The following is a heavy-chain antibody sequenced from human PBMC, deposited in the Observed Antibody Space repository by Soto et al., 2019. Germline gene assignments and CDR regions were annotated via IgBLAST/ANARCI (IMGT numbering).Heavy chain of an antibody. D-gene: IGHD6-19*01. J-gene: IGHJ4*02. Sequence: EVQLVESGGGLVKPGGSLRLSCAASGFTFSSYSMNWVRQAPGKGLEWVSSISSSSSYIYYADSVKGRFTISRDNAKNSLYLQINSLRAEVTAVYYCARAIAVAGHVCYFDYWGQGTLVTVSS. V-gene: IGHV3-21*01. CDR3: ARAIAVAGHVCYFDY. CDR1: GFTFSSYS. CDR2: ISSSSSYI.